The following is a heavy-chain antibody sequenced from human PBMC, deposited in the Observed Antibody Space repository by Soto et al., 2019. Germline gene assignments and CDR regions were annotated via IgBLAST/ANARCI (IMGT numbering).Heavy chain of an antibody. V-gene: IGHV3-74*01. Sequence: EVQLVESGGGLVQPGGSLRLSCEASGFSLSDYWIHWVRQAPGKGLVWLSRIKGDGSETDYADSVRGRFTISRDNAKNTVYLQLNSLGVEDTAVYYCARDYHGSGNPWGQGTPVTVSS. J-gene: IGHJ5*02. CDR2: IKGDGSET. D-gene: IGHD3-10*01. CDR3: ARDYHGSGNP. CDR1: GFSLSDYW.